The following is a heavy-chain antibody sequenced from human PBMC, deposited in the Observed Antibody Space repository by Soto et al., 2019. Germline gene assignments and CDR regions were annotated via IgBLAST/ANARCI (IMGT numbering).Heavy chain of an antibody. CDR1: GATVSVYG. CDR2: ILPMYRKT. V-gene: IGHV1-69*06. Sequence: QVRLAQSGAEVRSPGSSVRVSCKASGATVSVYGITWVRKAPRQGLEWVGAILPMYRKTNYAQKFQGRVTLIAKKSPDTVYLELRRLRSDDTAIYFCARVVQLGSNYAMDVWGQATTVVVSS. D-gene: IGHD1-1*01. CDR3: ARVVQLGSNYAMDV. J-gene: IGHJ6*02.